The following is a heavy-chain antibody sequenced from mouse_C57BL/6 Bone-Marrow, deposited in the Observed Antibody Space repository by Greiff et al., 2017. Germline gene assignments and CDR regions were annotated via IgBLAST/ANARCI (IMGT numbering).Heavy chain of an antibody. D-gene: IGHD2-10*02. Sequence: QVQLQQSGAELARPGASVKLSCKASGYTFTSYGISWVKQRTGQGLEWIGEIYPRSGNTYYNEKFKGKATLTADKSSSTAYMELRSLTSEDSAVYVCEGSIPSLDVWGTGTTVTVSS. CDR3: EGSIPSLDV. V-gene: IGHV1-81*01. CDR1: GYTFTSYG. J-gene: IGHJ1*03. CDR2: IYPRSGNT.